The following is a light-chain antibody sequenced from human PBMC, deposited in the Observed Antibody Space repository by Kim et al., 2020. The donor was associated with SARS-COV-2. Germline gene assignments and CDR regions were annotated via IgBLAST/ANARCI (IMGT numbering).Light chain of an antibody. V-gene: IGLV2-8*01. CDR1: SSDVGGYNY. CDR2: EVT. CDR3: NSYVGNNNLV. J-gene: IGLJ3*02. Sequence: QSALTQPPSASGSPGQSVTISCTGTSSDVGGYNYVSWDQQHPGKAPQLMIYEVTKRPSGVPDRFSGSKSGNTASLTVSGLQADDEADYYCNSYVGNNNLVFGGGTQLTVL.